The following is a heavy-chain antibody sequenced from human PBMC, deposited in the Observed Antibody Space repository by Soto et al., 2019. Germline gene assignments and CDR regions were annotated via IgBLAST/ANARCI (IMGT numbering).Heavy chain of an antibody. J-gene: IGHJ4*02. CDR1: GFSFSDSY. V-gene: IGHV3-11*03. D-gene: IGHD3-10*02. Sequence: GGSLRLSCAASGFSFSDSYMSWMRQAPGKGLEWVSFSSNSGTITKYADSVKGRFTISRDNAKNTLYLQINSLRGEDTAIYFCARSGDNYNVLDYWGPGTPVTVSS. CDR2: SSNSGTIT. CDR3: ARSGDNYNVLDY.